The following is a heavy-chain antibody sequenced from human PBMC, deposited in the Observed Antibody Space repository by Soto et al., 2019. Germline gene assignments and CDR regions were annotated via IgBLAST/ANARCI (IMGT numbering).Heavy chain of an antibody. CDR3: ARAGELPYDYYGMDV. D-gene: IGHD1-7*01. CDR1: GYTFTTSG. Sequence: QVQLVQSGGEVKKPGASVKVSCKASGYTFTTSGVSWVRQAPGQGLEWMGWVSGYNGNTKYEEKFQDRVTMTTDTSTSTAYLELRSLRPDDTAVYYCARAGELPYDYYGMDVW. V-gene: IGHV1-18*01. CDR2: VSGYNGNT. J-gene: IGHJ6*01.